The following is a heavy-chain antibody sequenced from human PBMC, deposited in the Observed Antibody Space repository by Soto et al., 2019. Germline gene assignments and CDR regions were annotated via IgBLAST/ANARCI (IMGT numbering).Heavy chain of an antibody. CDR2: IDPNSGGI. CDR1: GYTFTNYY. D-gene: IGHD3-22*01. J-gene: IGHJ4*02. CDR3: PRSETQHYYDKTSYYYPY. V-gene: IGHV1-2*02. Sequence: ASGKGSCKTSGYTFTNYYMHWARQASGRGREWMGWIDPNSGGINYAQKFQGRITVTRDTSITTAYLELSRLTSDDTAVYYCPRSETQHYYDKTSYYYPYWGQGTLVTVSS.